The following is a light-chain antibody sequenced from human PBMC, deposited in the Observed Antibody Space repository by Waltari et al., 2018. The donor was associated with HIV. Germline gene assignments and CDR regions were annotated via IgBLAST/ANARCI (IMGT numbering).Light chain of an antibody. CDR1: KLGHRF. Sequence: DLSQPASVSVSPGQTATVTCSGDKLGHRFVCWYRQKSGQSPELIIYQDSRRPSGISDRFSGSTSGNKATLTIRGTQSIDEGDYYCQAWDSNTFVFGSGTRVTVL. CDR2: QDS. CDR3: QAWDSNTFV. V-gene: IGLV3-1*01. J-gene: IGLJ1*01.